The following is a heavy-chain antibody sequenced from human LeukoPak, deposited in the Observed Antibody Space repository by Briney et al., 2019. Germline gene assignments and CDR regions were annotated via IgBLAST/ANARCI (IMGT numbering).Heavy chain of an antibody. D-gene: IGHD6-13*01. V-gene: IGHV4-4*02. J-gene: IGHJ3*02. CDR2: IDHSGPT. CDR3: ARWSNSWYQDPEAAFDI. CDR1: GGSISSTNW. Sequence: SETLSLTCAVSGGSISSTNWWSWVRQPPGKGLEWIGEIDHSGPTDYNPSLKSRVTISVDTSKNQFSLKLSSVTAADTAVYYCARWSNSWYQDPEAAFDIWGQGTMVTVSS.